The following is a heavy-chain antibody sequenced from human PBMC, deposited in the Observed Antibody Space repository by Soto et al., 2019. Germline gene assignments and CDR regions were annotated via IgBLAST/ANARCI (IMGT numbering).Heavy chain of an antibody. J-gene: IGHJ4*02. Sequence: ASVKVSCKASGYTFTSYGISWVRQAPGQGLEWMGWISAYNGNTNYTQKLQGRVTMTTDTSTSTAYMELRSLRSDDTAVYYCARAPSYYYDSSGFWPIDYWGQGTLVTVSS. V-gene: IGHV1-18*04. CDR2: ISAYNGNT. D-gene: IGHD3-22*01. CDR3: ARAPSYYYDSSGFWPIDY. CDR1: GYTFTSYG.